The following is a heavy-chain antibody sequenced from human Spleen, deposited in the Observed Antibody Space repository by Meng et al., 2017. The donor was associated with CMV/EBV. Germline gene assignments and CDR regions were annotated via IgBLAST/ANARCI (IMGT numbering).Heavy chain of an antibody. J-gene: IGHJ5*02. V-gene: IGHV3-20*03. CDR3: ARDAAADPYTWFDL. CDR1: GFTFSSHA. Sequence: ASGFTFSSHAMSWVRQAPGKGLEWVSGINWSGGNIGYADSVRGRFTVSRDNGKNSLYLQMNGLTGEDTALYYCARDAAADPYTWFDLWGQGALVTVSS. CDR2: INWSGGNI. D-gene: IGHD6-13*01.